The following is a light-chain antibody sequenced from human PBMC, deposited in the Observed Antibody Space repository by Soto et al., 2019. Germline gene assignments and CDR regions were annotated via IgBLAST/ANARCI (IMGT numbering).Light chain of an antibody. CDR2: VNSDGSH. CDR3: QTWGTGIRV. Sequence: QSVLTQSPSASASLGASVKLTCTLSSGHSTYAIAWHQQQPEKGPRYLMKVNSDGSHFKGDAIPDRFSGSSSGAERYLTIFSLQYDDEADYYCQTWGTGIRVFGGGTKLTVL. J-gene: IGLJ3*02. CDR1: SGHSTYA. V-gene: IGLV4-69*01.